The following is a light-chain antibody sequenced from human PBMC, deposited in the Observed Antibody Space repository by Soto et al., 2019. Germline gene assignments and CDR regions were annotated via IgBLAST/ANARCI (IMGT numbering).Light chain of an antibody. CDR3: QQYHSYWT. V-gene: IGKV1-5*01. J-gene: IGKJ1*01. CDR2: DAS. CDR1: QSISSW. Sequence: DIQMTQSPSTLYASVGDTVIITCRASQSISSWLAWYQQKPGKVPNLLVHDASDLASGVHSRFRSGGSEKEFTLIISSLRPDDFATYYCQQYHSYWTLGQGTKVELK.